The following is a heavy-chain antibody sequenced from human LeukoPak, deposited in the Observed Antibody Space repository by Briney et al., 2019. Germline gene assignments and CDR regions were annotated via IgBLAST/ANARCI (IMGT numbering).Heavy chain of an antibody. J-gene: IGHJ4*02. D-gene: IGHD4-17*01. CDR2: LYHSGRA. Sequence: SETLSLTCTVSGYSISSGYYWGWIRQPPGKGLEWIGSLYHSGRAYYYPSLKSRVTISVDTSKNQFSLKLSSVTAADTAVYFCASAITVTTDYWGQGTLVTVS. CDR3: ASAITVTTDY. CDR1: GYSISSGYY. V-gene: IGHV4-38-2*02.